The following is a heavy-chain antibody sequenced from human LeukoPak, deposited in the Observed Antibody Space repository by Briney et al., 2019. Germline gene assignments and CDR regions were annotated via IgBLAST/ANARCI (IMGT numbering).Heavy chain of an antibody. CDR2: IYYSGST. CDR1: GGSISSSSYY. J-gene: IGHJ5*02. CDR3: ARGSLGWITIFGVVRVRRSCWFDP. D-gene: IGHD3-3*01. Sequence: SETLSLTCTVSGGSISSSSYYWGWIRQPPGKGLEWIGSIYYSGSTNYNPSLKSRVTISVDTSKNQFSLKLSSVTAADTAVYYCARGSLGWITIFGVVRVRRSCWFDPWGQGTLVTVSS. V-gene: IGHV4-39*07.